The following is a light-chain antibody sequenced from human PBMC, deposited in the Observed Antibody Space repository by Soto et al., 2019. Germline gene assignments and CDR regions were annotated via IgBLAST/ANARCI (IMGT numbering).Light chain of an antibody. CDR2: GNS. CDR1: SSNIGAGFD. J-gene: IGLJ1*01. Sequence: QSALTQPPSVSGAPGQSVTISCTGSSSNIGAGFDVHWYQQLPGTDPKLLIYGNSNRPSGVPDRFSGSRSGTSASLAITGLQAEDEADYYCHSYDSSLTGSKVFGSGKKVTVL. V-gene: IGLV1-40*01. CDR3: HSYDSSLTGSKV.